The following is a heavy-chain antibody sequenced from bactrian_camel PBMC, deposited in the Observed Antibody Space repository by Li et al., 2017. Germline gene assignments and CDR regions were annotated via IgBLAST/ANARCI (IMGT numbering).Heavy chain of an antibody. CDR3: AAAEGPEAMCSNGYCVCD. V-gene: IGHV3S53*01. Sequence: HVQLVESGGGSVQAGGSLRLSCEVSAFTSSSHCVGWFRQAAGKEREGVATFDSDGTTSYADSVKGRFTISQDNAKNTGYLQMNSLKPEDTAVYYCAAAEGPEAMCSNGYCVCDWGQGTQVTVS. D-gene: IGHD2*01. CDR1: AFTSSSHC. CDR2: FDSDGTT. J-gene: IGHJ4*01.